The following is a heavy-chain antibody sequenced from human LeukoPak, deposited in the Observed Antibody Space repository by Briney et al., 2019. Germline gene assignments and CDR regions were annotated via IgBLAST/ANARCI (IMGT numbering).Heavy chain of an antibody. CDR1: GFTFSSYA. D-gene: IGHD6-19*01. Sequence: GGSLRLSCAASGFTFSSYAMSWVRQAPGKGLEWVAFIRYDGSNKYYADSVKGRFTISRDNSKNTLYLQMNSLRAEDTAVYYCAKDRYSSGWYLLFWGQGTLVTVSS. J-gene: IGHJ4*02. V-gene: IGHV3-30*02. CDR3: AKDRYSSGWYLLF. CDR2: IRYDGSNK.